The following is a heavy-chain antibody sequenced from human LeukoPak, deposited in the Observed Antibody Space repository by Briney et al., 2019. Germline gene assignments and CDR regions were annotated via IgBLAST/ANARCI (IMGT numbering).Heavy chain of an antibody. J-gene: IGHJ4*02. D-gene: IGHD3-10*01. CDR2: ISSSGSTI. CDR1: GFTFSSYG. V-gene: IGHV3-48*03. CDR3: ASISSPNDY. Sequence: GGSLRLSCAASGFTFSSYGMNWVRQAPGKGLEWVSYISSSGSTIYYADSVKGRFTISRDNAKNSLYLQMNSLRAEDTAVYYCASISSPNDYWGQGTLVTVSS.